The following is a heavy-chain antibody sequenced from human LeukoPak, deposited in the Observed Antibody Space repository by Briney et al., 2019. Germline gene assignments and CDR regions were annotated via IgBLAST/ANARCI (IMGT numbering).Heavy chain of an antibody. Sequence: PGGSLRLSCAASGFTFDNYRMSWVRQAPGKGLEWVSTVNADGGNTYYADSEKGRFTISRDNSKSTLILQMNSLRVEDTALYYCTKRVKYGGNWEHFADWGQGTLVTVSS. J-gene: IGHJ4*02. CDR2: VNADGGNT. CDR3: TKRVKYGGNWEHFAD. V-gene: IGHV3-23*01. CDR1: GFTFDNYR. D-gene: IGHD1-1*01.